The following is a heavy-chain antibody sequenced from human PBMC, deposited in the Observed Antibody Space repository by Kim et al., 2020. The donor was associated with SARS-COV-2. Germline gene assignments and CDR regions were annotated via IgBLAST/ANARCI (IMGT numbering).Heavy chain of an antibody. CDR1: GYTFTGYY. CDR2: INPNSGGP. Sequence: ASVKVSCKASGYTFTGYYMHWVRQAPGQGLEWMGRINPNSGGPNYAQKFQGRVTMTRDTSISTAYMELSRLRSDDTAVYYCSRRPSGSSFHFDYWGQGTL. J-gene: IGHJ4*02. D-gene: IGHD1-26*01. V-gene: IGHV1-2*06. CDR3: SRRPSGSSFHFDY.